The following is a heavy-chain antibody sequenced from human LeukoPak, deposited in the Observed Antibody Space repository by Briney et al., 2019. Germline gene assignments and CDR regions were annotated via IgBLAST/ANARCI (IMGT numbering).Heavy chain of an antibody. D-gene: IGHD6-19*01. Sequence: PSETLSLTCAVYGGSFNGYYWSWIRQPPGKGLEWIGEINHSGSTNYNPSLKSRVTISVDTSKNQFSLKLSSVTAADTTVYYCASATESVAGTRRFDYWGQGTLVTVSS. CDR3: ASATESVAGTRRFDY. CDR2: INHSGST. CDR1: GGSFNGYY. V-gene: IGHV4-34*01. J-gene: IGHJ4*02.